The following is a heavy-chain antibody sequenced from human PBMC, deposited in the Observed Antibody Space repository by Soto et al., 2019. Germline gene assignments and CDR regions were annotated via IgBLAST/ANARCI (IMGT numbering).Heavy chain of an antibody. CDR3: ARALGYSGYAGMDV. CDR1: GYTFTIYG. V-gene: IGHV1-18*01. D-gene: IGHD5-12*01. J-gene: IGHJ6*02. Sequence: GASGKVSCKASGYTFTIYGINWVRQAPGQGLEWMGWISPDNGNTNYAQKLQGRVTMTTDTSTSTAYMELRSLRSDDTAVYYCARALGYSGYAGMDVWGQGTTVTVSS. CDR2: ISPDNGNT.